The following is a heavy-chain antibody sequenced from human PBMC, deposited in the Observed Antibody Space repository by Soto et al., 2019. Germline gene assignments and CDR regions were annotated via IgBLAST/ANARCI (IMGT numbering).Heavy chain of an antibody. D-gene: IGHD3-22*01. CDR2: IYHTGST. Sequence: SETLSLTCTVSGGSISSYYWSWFRQPPGKGLEWIGYIYHTGSTNYNPSLKSRITLSADTSKNQFSLKLSSVTAADTAMYYCARVDSSGSHFDHWGQGTLVTVS. CDR3: ARVDSSGSHFDH. V-gene: IGHV4-59*01. J-gene: IGHJ4*02. CDR1: GGSISSYY.